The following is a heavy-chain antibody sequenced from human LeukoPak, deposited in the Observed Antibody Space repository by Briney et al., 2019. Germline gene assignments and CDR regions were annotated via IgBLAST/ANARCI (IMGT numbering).Heavy chain of an antibody. CDR3: ARYRSDDFGAFDI. CDR1: GVTFSNYE. Sequence: GGSLRLSCAASGVTFSNYEMNWVRQAPGKGLEWVSYISSSGSTLYYADSVKGRFTISRDNAKNSLYLQMNSLRAEDTAVYYCARYRSDDFGAFDIWGQGTMVTVSS. V-gene: IGHV3-48*03. J-gene: IGHJ3*02. D-gene: IGHD4/OR15-4a*01. CDR2: ISSSGSTL.